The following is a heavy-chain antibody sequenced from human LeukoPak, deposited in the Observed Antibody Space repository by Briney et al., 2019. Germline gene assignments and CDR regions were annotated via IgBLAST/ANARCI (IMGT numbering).Heavy chain of an antibody. D-gene: IGHD3-3*01. CDR1: GFTFGDYA. J-gene: IGHJ4*02. V-gene: IGHV3-49*04. CDR3: TRSPEYYDFWSGSDY. CDR2: IRSKAYGGTT. Sequence: PGRSLRLSCTASGFTFGDYAMSWVRQAPGKGLEWVGFIRSKAYGGTTEYAASVKGRFTISRDDPKSIAYLQMNSLKTEDTAVYYCTRSPEYYDFWSGSDYWGQGTLVTVSS.